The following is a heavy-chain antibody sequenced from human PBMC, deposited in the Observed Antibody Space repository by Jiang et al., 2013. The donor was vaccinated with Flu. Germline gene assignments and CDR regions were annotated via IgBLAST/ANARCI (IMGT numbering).Heavy chain of an antibody. CDR2: TYYRSKWYY. V-gene: IGHV6-1*01. CDR3: ARGSAFYDSDGAYHYFLDY. Sequence: TSQTLSLTCAISGDSVSSNSAAWNWIRQSPSRGLEWLGRTYYRSKWYYEYAVSVKSRIRISPDTSKNQFSLQLTSVTPEDTAVYYCARGSAFYDSDGAYHYFLDYWGQGTLVTVSS. J-gene: IGHJ4*02. D-gene: IGHD3-22*01. CDR1: GDSVSSNSAA.